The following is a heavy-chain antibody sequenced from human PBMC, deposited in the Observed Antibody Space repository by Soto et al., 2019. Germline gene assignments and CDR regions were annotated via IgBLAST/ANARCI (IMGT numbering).Heavy chain of an antibody. V-gene: IGHV1-3*04. Sequence: ASVKISCKASGYTFKSSQIYCVRQAPGQRLECMGWINISNGNTEYSQNFHGRDTMTRDTSASTAYMELSSLRSEDTAADYYAGYTDLTLLHSLDCWGQGTPVTVSS. J-gene: IGHJ4*02. CDR3: AGYTDLTLLHSLDC. D-gene: IGHD3-9*01. CDR1: GYTFKSSQ. CDR2: INISNGNT.